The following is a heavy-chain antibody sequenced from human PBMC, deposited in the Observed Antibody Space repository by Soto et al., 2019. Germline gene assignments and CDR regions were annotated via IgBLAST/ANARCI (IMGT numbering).Heavy chain of an antibody. D-gene: IGHD2-2*01. Sequence: GGSLRLSCVASGFTFSGYAMSWVRQAPGKGLEWVSAFSGSGDDTYYADSVKGRFTISRDNSKNTLYLQMNNLRAEDTALYYCAKDGRRPSTTLDFSGQGTLVTVSS. V-gene: IGHV3-23*01. CDR1: GFTFSGYA. CDR3: AKDGRRPSTTLDF. J-gene: IGHJ4*02. CDR2: FSGSGDDT.